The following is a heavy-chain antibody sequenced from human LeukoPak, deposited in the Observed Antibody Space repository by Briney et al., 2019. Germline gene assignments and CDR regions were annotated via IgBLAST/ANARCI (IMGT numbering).Heavy chain of an antibody. CDR3: ARGLLGFPFDP. Sequence: SETLSLTCAVYGGFFSGYYWSWIRQPPGKGLEWIGEINHSGSTNYNPSLKGRVTISVDTSKNQFSLKLSSVTAADTAVYYCARGLLGFPFDPWGQGTLVTVSS. D-gene: IGHD2/OR15-2a*01. V-gene: IGHV4-34*01. CDR2: INHSGST. CDR1: GGFFSGYY. J-gene: IGHJ5*02.